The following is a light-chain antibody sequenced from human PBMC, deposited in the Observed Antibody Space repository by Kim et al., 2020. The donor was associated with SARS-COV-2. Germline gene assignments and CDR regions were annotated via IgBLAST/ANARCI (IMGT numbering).Light chain of an antibody. CDR1: QSISSW. V-gene: IGKV1-5*01. CDR2: DAS. Sequence: SASVGDRVTITCRASQSISSWLAWYQQKPGTAPKLLIFDASTLESGVPSRFSGSGSGTEFTLTINSLQPDDFATYYCQQYNSYLYTFGQGTKLEI. CDR3: QQYNSYLYT. J-gene: IGKJ2*01.